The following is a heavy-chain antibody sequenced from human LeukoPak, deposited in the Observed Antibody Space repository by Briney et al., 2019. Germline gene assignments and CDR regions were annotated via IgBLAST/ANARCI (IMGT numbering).Heavy chain of an antibody. CDR3: ARDALLGSGSYYNHIDY. CDR1: GFTFDDYG. J-gene: IGHJ4*02. CDR2: INWNGGST. V-gene: IGHV3-20*04. Sequence: GGSLRLSCAASGFTFDDYGMSWVRQAPGKGLEWVPGINWNGGSTGYADSVKGRFTISRDNAKNSLYLQMNSLRAEDTALYYCARDALLGSGSYYNHIDYWGQGTLVTVSS. D-gene: IGHD3-10*01.